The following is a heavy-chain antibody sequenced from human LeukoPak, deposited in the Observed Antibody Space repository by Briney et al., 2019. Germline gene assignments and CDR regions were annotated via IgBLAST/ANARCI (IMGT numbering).Heavy chain of an antibody. Sequence: SETLSLTCSVSGDSISSSSYFWGWLRQPPGKGLVWIGSIDYSGNTYYKPSLKVRVTISGDTSKTQFSLKLRSVTATDTALYFCARHPPTRYYGSGSFYPWGQGTLVTVSS. D-gene: IGHD3-10*01. CDR2: IDYSGNT. V-gene: IGHV4-39*01. J-gene: IGHJ5*02. CDR1: GDSISSSSYF. CDR3: ARHPPTRYYGSGSFYP.